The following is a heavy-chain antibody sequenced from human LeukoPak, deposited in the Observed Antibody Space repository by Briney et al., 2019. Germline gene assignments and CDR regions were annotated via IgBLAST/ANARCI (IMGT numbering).Heavy chain of an antibody. D-gene: IGHD1-26*01. CDR2: ITSAGFTI. CDR1: GFSLDDHY. V-gene: IGHV3-11*04. CDR3: ARDPYSGSYGNYYYYFMDV. Sequence: GGSLRLSCSTSGFSLDDHYMAWIRQAPGKGLEWISYITSAGFTIYYADSVKGRFTISRDNAKNSLYLQMNSLRAEDTAVYYCARDPYSGSYGNYYYYFMDVWGKGTTVTISS. J-gene: IGHJ6*03.